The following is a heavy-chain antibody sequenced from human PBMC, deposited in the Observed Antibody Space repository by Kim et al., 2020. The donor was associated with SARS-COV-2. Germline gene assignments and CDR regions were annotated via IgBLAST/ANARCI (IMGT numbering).Heavy chain of an antibody. Sequence: GGSLRLSCSASGFAFSIYDMIWVRQAPGKGLEWVSSITPTGRQTYYADSVKGRFTISRDNADNSVFLHMNSLTAEDTAVYYCTRDEAAWGKQSRYWGQGILVTVSS. CDR2: ITPTGRQT. CDR1: GFAFSIYD. V-gene: IGHV3-21*06. D-gene: IGHD1-26*01. CDR3: TRDEAAWGKQSRY. J-gene: IGHJ4*02.